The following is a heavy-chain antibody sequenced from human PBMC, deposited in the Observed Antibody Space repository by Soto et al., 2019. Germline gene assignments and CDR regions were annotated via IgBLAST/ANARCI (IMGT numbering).Heavy chain of an antibody. D-gene: IGHD2-15*01. J-gene: IGHJ4*02. Sequence: SVKVSCKASGGTFSSYAISWVRQAPGQGLEWMGGIIPIFGTANYAQKFQGRVTITADESTSTAYMELSSLRSEDTAVYYCARTVVADYDQHQLDWGQGTRVTVSS. CDR2: IIPIFGTA. CDR1: GGTFSSYA. V-gene: IGHV1-69*13. CDR3: ARTVVADYDQHQLD.